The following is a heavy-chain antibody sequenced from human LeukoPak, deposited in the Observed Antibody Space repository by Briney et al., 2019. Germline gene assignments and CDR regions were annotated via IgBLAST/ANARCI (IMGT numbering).Heavy chain of an antibody. D-gene: IGHD4-17*01. CDR1: GFTFSHYG. J-gene: IGHJ6*03. CDR2: ISGSGYST. V-gene: IGHV3-23*01. Sequence: GGSLRLSCAASGFTFSHYGMSWVRQAPGKGLEWVSAISGSGYSTYYADCVKGRVTISRDNSKNTLYLQINSLRAEDTAVYYCAKYYGDDPDYYFYRDLWGRGPTVTISS. CDR3: AKYYGDDPDYYFYRDL.